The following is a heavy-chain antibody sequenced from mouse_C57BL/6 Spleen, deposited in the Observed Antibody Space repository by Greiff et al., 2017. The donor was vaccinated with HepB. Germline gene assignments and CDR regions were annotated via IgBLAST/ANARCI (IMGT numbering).Heavy chain of an antibody. Sequence: QVQLQQPGAELVRPGSSVKLSCKASGYTFTSYWMHWVKQRPIQGLEWIGNIDPSDSETHYNQKFKDKATLTVDKSSSTAYMQLSSLTSEDSAVYYCARRDIYYDYDWFAYWGQGTLVTVSA. CDR1: GYTFTSYW. V-gene: IGHV1-52*01. CDR2: IDPSDSET. CDR3: ARRDIYYDYDWFAY. J-gene: IGHJ3*01. D-gene: IGHD2-4*01.